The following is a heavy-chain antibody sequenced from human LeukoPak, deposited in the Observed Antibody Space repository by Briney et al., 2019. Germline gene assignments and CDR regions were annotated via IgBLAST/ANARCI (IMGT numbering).Heavy chain of an antibody. V-gene: IGHV4-4*07. D-gene: IGHD3-22*01. CDR1: GGSISSYY. CDR3: ARVGAYYYASSGYYYFDY. J-gene: IGHJ4*02. CDR2: IYTSGST. Sequence: TSETLSLTCTVSGGSISSYYWSWIRQPAGKGLEWIGRIYTSGSTNYNPSLKSRVTMSVDTSKNQFSLKLSSVTAADTAVYYCARVGAYYYASSGYYYFDYWGQGTLVTVSS.